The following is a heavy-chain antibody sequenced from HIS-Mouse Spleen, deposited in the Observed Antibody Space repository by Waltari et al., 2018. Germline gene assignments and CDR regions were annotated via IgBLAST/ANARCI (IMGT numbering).Heavy chain of an antibody. Sequence: EVQLVESGGGLVQPGGSLRLSCAASGFTFSSYWMSWVRQAPGKGLEWVANIKQDGSEKYYVDSVKGRFTISRDNAKNSLYLQMNSLRAEDTAVYYCARVRYFDWLGVDYWGQGTLVTVSS. J-gene: IGHJ4*02. D-gene: IGHD3-9*01. CDR2: IKQDGSEK. CDR3: ARVRYFDWLGVDY. V-gene: IGHV3-7*01. CDR1: GFTFSSYW.